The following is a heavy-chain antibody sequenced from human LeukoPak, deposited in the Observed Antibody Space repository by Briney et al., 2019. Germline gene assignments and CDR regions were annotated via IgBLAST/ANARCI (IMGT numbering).Heavy chain of an antibody. D-gene: IGHD3-10*01. Sequence: KPGGSLKLSCAASGFTFSDYYMSWIRQAPGKGLEWVSYISSSGSTIYYADSVKGRFTISRDNAKNSLYLQMNSLRAEDTAVYYCARQTWFGDPFLDYWGQGTLVTVSS. J-gene: IGHJ4*02. CDR2: ISSSGSTI. CDR1: GFTFSDYY. CDR3: ARQTWFGDPFLDY. V-gene: IGHV3-11*01.